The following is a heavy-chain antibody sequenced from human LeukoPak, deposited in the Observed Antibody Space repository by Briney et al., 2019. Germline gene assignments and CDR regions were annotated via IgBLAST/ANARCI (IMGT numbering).Heavy chain of an antibody. CDR2: ISSSSSYI. D-gene: IGHD4-11*01. CDR1: GFSFPYG. CDR3: ARGYSNYGYVFDI. V-gene: IGHV3-21*01. Sequence: GGSLRLSCEASGFSFPYGMSWVRQAPGKGLEWVSSISSSSSYIYYADSVKGRFTISRDNAKNSLYLQMNSLRAEDTAVYYCARGYSNYGYVFDIWGQGTMVTVSS. J-gene: IGHJ3*02.